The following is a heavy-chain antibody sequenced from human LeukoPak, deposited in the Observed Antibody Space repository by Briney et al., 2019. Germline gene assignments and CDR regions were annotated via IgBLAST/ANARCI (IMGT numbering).Heavy chain of an antibody. Sequence: PGGSLRLSCAASGFTFSNAWMSWVRQAPGKGLEWVGVISYDGSNKYYADSVKGRFTISRDNSKNTLYLQMNSLRAEDTAVYYCAKSIAVAPTYYYGMDVWGQGTTVTVSS. D-gene: IGHD6-19*01. J-gene: IGHJ6*02. CDR1: GFTFSNAW. CDR2: ISYDGSNK. V-gene: IGHV3-30*18. CDR3: AKSIAVAPTYYYGMDV.